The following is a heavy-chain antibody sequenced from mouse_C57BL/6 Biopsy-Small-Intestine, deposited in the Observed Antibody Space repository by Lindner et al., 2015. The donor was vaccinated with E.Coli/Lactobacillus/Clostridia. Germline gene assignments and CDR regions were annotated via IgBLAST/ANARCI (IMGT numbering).Heavy chain of an antibody. J-gene: IGHJ3*01. CDR2: INPGSGGT. Sequence: VQLQESGAELVRPGTSVKVSCEASGYAFINYLIEWVKQRPGQGLEWIGVINPGSGGTNYNEKFKDKATLTVDKSSSTAYMQLSSLTSEDSALYFCAKEGYYGSSSFAYWGQGTLVTVSA. D-gene: IGHD1-1*01. CDR3: AKEGYYGSSSFAY. V-gene: IGHV1-54*01. CDR1: GYAFINYL.